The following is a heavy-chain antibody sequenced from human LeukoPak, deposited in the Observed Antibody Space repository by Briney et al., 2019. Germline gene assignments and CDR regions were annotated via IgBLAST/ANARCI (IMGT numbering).Heavy chain of an antibody. J-gene: IGHJ4*02. D-gene: IGHD6-25*01. CDR2: ISSSGSTI. CDR3: ARETRAGSDFDY. Sequence: LSLTCTVSGGSISSSSYYWGWVRQAPGKGLEWVSYISSSGSTIYYADSVKGRFTISRDNANNSLYLQMDSLRADDTAFYYCARETRAGSDFDYWGQGTLVTVSS. V-gene: IGHV3-48*03. CDR1: GGSISSSSYY.